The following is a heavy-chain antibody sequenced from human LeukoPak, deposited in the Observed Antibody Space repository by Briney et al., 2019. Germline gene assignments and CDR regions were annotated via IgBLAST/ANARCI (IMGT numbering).Heavy chain of an antibody. CDR3: ARGLCGGDCYDY. CDR1: GFTFNTYS. Sequence: GGSLRLSCVASGFTFNTYSMNWVRQAPGKGLEWVSSISNTASYIYYADSVKGRFTISRDNAKDSLYLQMNSLRAEDTAVYYCARGLCGGDCYDYWGQGTLVTVSS. D-gene: IGHD2-21*01. V-gene: IGHV3-21*01. CDR2: ISNTASYI. J-gene: IGHJ4*02.